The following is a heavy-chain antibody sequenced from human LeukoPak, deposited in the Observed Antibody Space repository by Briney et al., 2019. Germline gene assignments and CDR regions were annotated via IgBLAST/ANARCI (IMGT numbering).Heavy chain of an antibody. D-gene: IGHD3-9*01. J-gene: IGHJ6*02. V-gene: IGHV1-69*04. CDR3: ARGPGYYDILTGAL. Sequence: SVKVSCKASGGTFSSYAISWVRQAPGQGLEWMGRIIPILGIANYAQKFQGRVTITADKSTSTAYMELSGLRSEDTAVYYCARGPGYYDILTGALWGQGTTVTVSS. CDR1: GGTFSSYA. CDR2: IIPILGIA.